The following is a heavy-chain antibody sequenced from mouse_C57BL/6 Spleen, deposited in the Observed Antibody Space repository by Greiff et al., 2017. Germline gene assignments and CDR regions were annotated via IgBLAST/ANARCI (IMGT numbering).Heavy chain of an antibody. Sequence: QVQLQQPGTELVKPGASVKLSCKASGYTFTSYWMHWVKQRPGQGLEWIGNINPSNGGTNYNEKFKSKATLTVDNSSSTAYIQLSSLTSEDSAVYYWARNDYGAYDMDYGGQETSVTVSS. CDR3: ARNDYGAYDMDY. J-gene: IGHJ4*01. V-gene: IGHV1-53*01. D-gene: IGHD2-4*01. CDR2: INPSNGGT. CDR1: GYTFTSYW.